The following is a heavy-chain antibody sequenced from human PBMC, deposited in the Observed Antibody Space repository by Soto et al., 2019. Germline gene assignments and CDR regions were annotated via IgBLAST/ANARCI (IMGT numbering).Heavy chain of an antibody. J-gene: IGHJ3*02. Sequence: GGSLRLSCAASGFNFSSYSMNWVRQAPGKGLEWVSYISSSSSTIYYADSVKGRFTISRDNAKNSLYLQMNSLRAEDTAVYYCARDRVTMVRATRDAFDIWGQGTMVTVSS. CDR3: ARDRVTMVRATRDAFDI. CDR2: ISSSSSTI. D-gene: IGHD3-10*01. V-gene: IGHV3-48*01. CDR1: GFNFSSYS.